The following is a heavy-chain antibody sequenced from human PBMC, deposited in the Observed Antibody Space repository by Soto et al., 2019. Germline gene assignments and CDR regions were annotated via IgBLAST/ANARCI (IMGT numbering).Heavy chain of an antibody. D-gene: IGHD6-19*01. CDR1: GDSLSSTSYY. V-gene: IGHV4-39*01. CDR2: SYYSGDT. Sequence: PSETLSLTCTVSGDSLSSTSYYWGWIRQPPGNRPEWIGSSYYSGDTYYNPSLKTRVPISVDTFNNQFSLNLSPVTAADTAVYYCTRRPATRSGGVPGEEDYWGQGTLV. J-gene: IGHJ4*02. CDR3: TRRPATRSGGVPGEEDY.